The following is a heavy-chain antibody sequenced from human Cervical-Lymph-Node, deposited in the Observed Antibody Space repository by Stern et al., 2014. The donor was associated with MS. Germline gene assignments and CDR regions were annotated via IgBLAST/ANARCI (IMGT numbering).Heavy chain of an antibody. J-gene: IGHJ3*02. CDR1: GVPTSSGGYY. D-gene: IGHD3-16*01. Sequence: VQLQESGPGLVKPSQTLSLSCTVSGVPTSSGGYYWTWIRQLPGKGLEWVGYIHHSGAPFSSPSLKSRVSISVDTSENRFSLNLKSVSAADTAVYYCAAIGPLMEGAAFDIWGQGTMVTVSS. CDR3: AAIGPLMEGAAFDI. V-gene: IGHV4-31*03. CDR2: IHHSGAP.